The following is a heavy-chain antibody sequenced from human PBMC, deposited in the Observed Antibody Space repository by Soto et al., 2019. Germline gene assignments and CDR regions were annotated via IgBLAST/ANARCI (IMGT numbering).Heavy chain of an antibody. J-gene: IGHJ4*02. CDR3: ARSDGRY. V-gene: IGHV4-59*01. Sequence: SATLSLTCTVSGGSIRSYYWSWIRQPPGKGLEWIGYIYYSGSTNYNPSLKSRVTISVDTSKNQFSLKLSSVTAADTAVYYCARSDGRYWGQGTLVTVS. CDR2: IYYSGST. CDR1: GGSIRSYY.